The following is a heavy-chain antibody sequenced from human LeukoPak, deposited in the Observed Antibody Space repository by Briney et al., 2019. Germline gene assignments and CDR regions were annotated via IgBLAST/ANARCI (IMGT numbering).Heavy chain of an antibody. D-gene: IGHD1-26*01. V-gene: IGHV1-18*01. Sequence: GASVKVSCKASGYTFTSYGISWVRQAPGQGPEWMGWISAYNGNTDYAQKLQGRVTMTTDTSTSTAYMELRSLRSDDTAVYYCASSLVGATFDYWGQGTLVTVSS. CDR3: ASSLVGATFDY. J-gene: IGHJ4*02. CDR1: GYTFTSYG. CDR2: ISAYNGNT.